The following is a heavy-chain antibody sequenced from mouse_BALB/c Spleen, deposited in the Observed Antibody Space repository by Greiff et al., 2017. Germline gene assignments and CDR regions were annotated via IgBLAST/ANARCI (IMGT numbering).Heavy chain of an antibody. CDR3: ARGDGNYDY. CDR2: IYPGSGNT. D-gene: IGHD2-1*01. J-gene: IGHJ2*01. CDR1: GYTFTSYW. Sequence: QVQLQQSGAELAKPGASVKMSCKASGYTFTSYWMHWVKQRTGQGLEWIGEIYPGSGNTYYNEKFKGKATLTADKSSSTAYMQLSSLTSEDSAVYFCARGDGNYDYWGQGTTLTVSS. V-gene: IGHV1-7*01.